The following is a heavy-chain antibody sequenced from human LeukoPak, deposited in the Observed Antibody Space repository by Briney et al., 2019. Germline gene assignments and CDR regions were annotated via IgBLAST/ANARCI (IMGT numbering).Heavy chain of an antibody. CDR2: INPNSGGT. CDR3: ARGSRTSSTSCYYQV. V-gene: IGHV1-2*02. Sequence: ASVKVSCKASGYTFTGYYMHWVRQAPGQGLEWMGWINPNSGGTNYAQKFQGRVTMTRDTSISTAYMELSRLRSDDTAVYYCARGSRTSSTSCYYQVWGQGTLVTVSS. CDR1: GYTFTGYY. D-gene: IGHD2-2*01. J-gene: IGHJ4*02.